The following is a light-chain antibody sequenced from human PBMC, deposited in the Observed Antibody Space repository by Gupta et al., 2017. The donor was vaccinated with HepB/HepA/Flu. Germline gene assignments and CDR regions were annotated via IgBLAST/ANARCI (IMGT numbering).Light chain of an antibody. V-gene: IGKV3-20*01. CDR3: QQYGGSPGLT. CDR1: QSISNTY. J-gene: IGKJ4*01. Sequence: EIVLTQSPGTLFLSPGARATLSCRASQSISNTYLAWYRQKPGQAPRLLIYGASSRATDIPDRFSSSGSGTDFTLTISRLEPEDSAVYYCQQYGGSPGLTFGGGTKVEIK. CDR2: GAS.